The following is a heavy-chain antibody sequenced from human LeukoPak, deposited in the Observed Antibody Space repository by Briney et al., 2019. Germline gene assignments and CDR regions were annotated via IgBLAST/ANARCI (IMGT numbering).Heavy chain of an antibody. CDR2: INPNSGGT. D-gene: IGHD6-13*01. Sequence: ASVKVSCKASGYTFTGYYMHWVRQAPGQGLEWMGRINPNSGGTNYAQKFQGRVTMTRDTSISTAYMELSRLRSDDTAMYYCAREGQRQQLAEFDYWGQGTLVTVSS. J-gene: IGHJ4*02. CDR3: AREGQRQQLAEFDY. CDR1: GYTFTGYY. V-gene: IGHV1-2*06.